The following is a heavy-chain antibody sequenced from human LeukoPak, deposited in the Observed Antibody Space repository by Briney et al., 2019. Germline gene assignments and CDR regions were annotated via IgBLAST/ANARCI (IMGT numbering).Heavy chain of an antibody. CDR1: GYTFTSYY. V-gene: IGHV1-46*01. CDR2: INPSGGST. D-gene: IGHD2-2*01. Sequence: ASVNVSFKSSGYTFTSYYMHWVRQAPGQGLEWMGIINPSGGSTSYAQKFQGRVTMTRDTSTSTVYMELSSLRSEDTAVYYCARDQPLPSGGFDYWGQGTLVTVSS. CDR3: ARDQPLPSGGFDY. J-gene: IGHJ4*02.